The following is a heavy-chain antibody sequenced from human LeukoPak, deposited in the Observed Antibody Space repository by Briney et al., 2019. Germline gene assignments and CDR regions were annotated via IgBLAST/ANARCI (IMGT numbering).Heavy chain of an antibody. Sequence: GGSLRLSCAVSGFTFSNAWMSWVRQAPGKGLVWVSLIKSDGRSTMYADSVKGRFTISRDNAKNTLYLQMNSLRAEDTAVYYCARDRAYGMDVWGQGTTVTVSS. J-gene: IGHJ6*02. V-gene: IGHV3-74*03. CDR3: ARDRAYGMDV. D-gene: IGHD1-26*01. CDR2: IKSDGRST. CDR1: GFTFSNAW.